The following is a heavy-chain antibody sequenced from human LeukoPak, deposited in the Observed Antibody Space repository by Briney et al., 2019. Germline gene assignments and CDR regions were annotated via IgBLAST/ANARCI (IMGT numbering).Heavy chain of an antibody. D-gene: IGHD6-19*01. CDR3: ARAYNSGWVAFDY. V-gene: IGHV3-66*02. J-gene: IGHJ4*02. Sequence: GGSLRLSCAASGFTVSNTYMSWVRQAPGKGLEWVSNIYSGGSTYYADSVKGRFTISRDSSKNTLSLQLNSLRPEDTAIYYCARAYNSGWVAFDYWGQGTLVTVSS. CDR1: GFTVSNTY. CDR2: IYSGGST.